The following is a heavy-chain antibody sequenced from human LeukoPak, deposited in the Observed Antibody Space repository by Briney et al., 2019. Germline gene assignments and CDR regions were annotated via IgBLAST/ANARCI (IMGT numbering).Heavy chain of an antibody. D-gene: IGHD5-24*01. CDR3: AKDLQGDGYNFDY. CDR1: GFIFSSYT. V-gene: IGHV3-23*01. CDR2: IGGRGDTT. J-gene: IGHJ4*02. Sequence: PGGSPRLSCAASGFIFSSYTMSWVRQAPGKGLEWISGIGGRGDTTYYADFVKGRITISRDNSKNTLYLHMNSLRVEDTAVYYCAKDLQGDGYNFDYWGQGTLVTVSS.